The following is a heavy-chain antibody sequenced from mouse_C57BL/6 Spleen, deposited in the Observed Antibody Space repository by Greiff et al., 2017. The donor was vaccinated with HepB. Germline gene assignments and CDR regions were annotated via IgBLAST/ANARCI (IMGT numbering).Heavy chain of an antibody. V-gene: IGHV1-81*01. Sequence: LQESGAELARPGASVKLSCKASGYTFTSYGISWVKQRTGQGLEWIGEIYPRSGNTYYNEKFKGKATLTADKSSSTAYMELRSLTSEDSAVYFCATYGSSPMDYWGQGTSVTVSS. D-gene: IGHD1-1*01. CDR1: GYTFTSYG. CDR3: ATYGSSPMDY. CDR2: IYPRSGNT. J-gene: IGHJ4*01.